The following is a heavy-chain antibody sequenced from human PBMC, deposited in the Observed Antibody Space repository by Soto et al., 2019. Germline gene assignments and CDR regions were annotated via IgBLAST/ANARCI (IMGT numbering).Heavy chain of an antibody. J-gene: IGHJ5*02. V-gene: IGHV3-9*01. D-gene: IGHD4-4*01. CDR2: MSWNSGSI. CDR1: GFTFDDYA. CDR3: AKAFYSNGWFDH. Sequence: RLSCASSGFTFDDYAMHWVRQAPGQGLEWVSGMSWNSGSIGYADSVKGRFTISRDNAKNSLYLRMNSLRAEDTALYYCAKAFYSNGWFDHWGQGTLVSVSS.